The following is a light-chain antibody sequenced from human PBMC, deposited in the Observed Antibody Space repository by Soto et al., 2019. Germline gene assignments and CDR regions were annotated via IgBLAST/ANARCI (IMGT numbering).Light chain of an antibody. CDR2: EGS. Sequence: QSALTQPASVSGSPGQSITISCTGTSSDVGSYNLVSWYHQHPGKAPKLMIYEGSKRPSGVSNRFSGSKSGNTASLTISGLQAEDEADYYCCSYAGSSTLYVFGTGTKLTVL. J-gene: IGLJ1*01. CDR1: SSDVGSYNL. CDR3: CSYAGSSTLYV. V-gene: IGLV2-23*01.